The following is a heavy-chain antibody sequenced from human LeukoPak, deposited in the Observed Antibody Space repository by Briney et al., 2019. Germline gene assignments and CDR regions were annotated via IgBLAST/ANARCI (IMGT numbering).Heavy chain of an antibody. Sequence: ASVTVSCKASGYTFTGYYMHWVRQAPGQGLEWMGWINPNSGGTNYAQKFQGRVTMTRDTSISTAYMELSRLRSDDTAVYYCAWTGYYYDSSGYLDFDCWGQGTLVTVSS. J-gene: IGHJ4*02. CDR3: AWTGYYYDSSGYLDFDC. D-gene: IGHD3-22*01. V-gene: IGHV1-2*02. CDR2: INPNSGGT. CDR1: GYTFTGYY.